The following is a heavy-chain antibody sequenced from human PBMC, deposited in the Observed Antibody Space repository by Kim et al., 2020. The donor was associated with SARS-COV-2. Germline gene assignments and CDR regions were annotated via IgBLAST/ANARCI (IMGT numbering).Heavy chain of an antibody. CDR2: LSAYNGNT. CDR1: GYTFSSYG. CDR3: ARRSNGVFRGGWFDP. V-gene: IGHV1-18*01. D-gene: IGHD2-8*01. J-gene: IGHJ5*02. Sequence: ASVKVSCKASGYTFSSYGISWVRQAPGQGLEWMGWLSAYNGNTKYAQKLQGRVTMTKDTSTSTAYMELRSLRSDDTAVYYCARRSNGVFRGGWFDPWGQGTLVTVSS.